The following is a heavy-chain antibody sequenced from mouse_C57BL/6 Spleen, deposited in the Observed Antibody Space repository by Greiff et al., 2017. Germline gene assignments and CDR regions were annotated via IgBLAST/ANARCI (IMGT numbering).Heavy chain of an antibody. CDR2: ISSGGSYT. V-gene: IGHV5-6*01. D-gene: IGHD1-1*01. Sequence: EVKLVESGGDLVKPGGSLKLSCAASGFTFSSYGMSWVRQTPDKRLEWVATISSGGSYTYYPDSVKGRFTNSRDNAKNTLYLQMSSLKSEDTAMYYCARHRYYGSRYVHWCAYWGQGTLVTVSA. J-gene: IGHJ3*01. CDR1: GFTFSSYG. CDR3: ARHRYYGSRYVHWCAY.